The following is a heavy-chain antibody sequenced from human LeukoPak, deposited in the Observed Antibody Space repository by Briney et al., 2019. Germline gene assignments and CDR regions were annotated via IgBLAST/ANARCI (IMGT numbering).Heavy chain of an antibody. V-gene: IGHV1-18*01. Sequence: ASVKVSCKASGYTFTNYGISWVRQAPGQGLEWMGWINPNSGGTNYAQKLQGRVTMTTDTSTSTAYMELRSLRSDDTAVYYCARDASGPDWFDPWGQGTLVTVSS. CDR3: ARDASGPDWFDP. D-gene: IGHD3-10*01. CDR2: INPNSGGT. CDR1: GYTFTNYG. J-gene: IGHJ5*02.